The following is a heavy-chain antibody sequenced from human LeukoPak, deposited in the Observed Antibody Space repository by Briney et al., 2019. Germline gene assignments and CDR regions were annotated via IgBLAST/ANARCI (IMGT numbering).Heavy chain of an antibody. J-gene: IGHJ4*02. D-gene: IGHD2-21*01. CDR2: INSDGSST. Sequence: VGSLRLSCAASGFTFSSYSMNWVRQAPGKGLVWVSRINSDGSSTSYADSVKGRFTISRDNAKNTLYLQMNSLRAEDTAVYYCARGLAVASFDYWGQGTLVTVSS. CDR3: ARGLAVASFDY. CDR1: GFTFSSYS. V-gene: IGHV3-74*01.